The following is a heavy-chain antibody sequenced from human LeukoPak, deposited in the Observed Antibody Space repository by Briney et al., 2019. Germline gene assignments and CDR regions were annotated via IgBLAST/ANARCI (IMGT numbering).Heavy chain of an antibody. J-gene: IGHJ3*02. D-gene: IGHD3-22*01. V-gene: IGHV4-31*03. CDR1: GGSISSGDYY. CDR2: IPPSGNT. Sequence: SETLSLTCSVSGGSISSGDYYWSWIRQHPGKGLEWIGSIPPSGNTYYNPSLKSRVTISVDTSNNQFSVKLSSVTAADTAVYYCARNFDSYNGFDIWGRGAMVTVSS. CDR3: ARNFDSYNGFDI.